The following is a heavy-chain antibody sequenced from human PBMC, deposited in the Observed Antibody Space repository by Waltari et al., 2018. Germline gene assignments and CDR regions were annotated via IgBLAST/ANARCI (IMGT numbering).Heavy chain of an antibody. V-gene: IGHV4-38-2*01. CDR2: IYQSGST. Sequence: QVQLQESGPGLVKPSETLSLPCAVSGYSTSSGYYWGWLRQPPGKGREWIGSIYQSGSTYYNPSLNSRVTISVDTSKNQFSLKLSSVTAADTAVYYCARLGTGTGGDDYWGQGTLVTVSS. J-gene: IGHJ4*02. CDR3: ARLGTGTGGDDY. D-gene: IGHD1-1*01. CDR1: GYSTSSGYY.